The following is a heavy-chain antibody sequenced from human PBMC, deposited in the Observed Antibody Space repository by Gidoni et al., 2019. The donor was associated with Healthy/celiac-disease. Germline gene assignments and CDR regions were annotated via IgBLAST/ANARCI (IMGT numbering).Heavy chain of an antibody. Sequence: QVQLLESGCGVVQPGRSLRLACAASGFTSSSYGMHWVSQAPGKGLEWVAVIWYDGSNKYYADSVKGRFTISRDNSKNTLYLQMNSLRAEDTAVYYCARDLTTTLARVYYYGMDVWGQGTTVTVSS. CDR3: ARDLTTTLARVYYYGMDV. CDR2: IWYDGSNK. CDR1: GFTSSSYG. J-gene: IGHJ6*02. V-gene: IGHV3-33*01. D-gene: IGHD4-17*01.